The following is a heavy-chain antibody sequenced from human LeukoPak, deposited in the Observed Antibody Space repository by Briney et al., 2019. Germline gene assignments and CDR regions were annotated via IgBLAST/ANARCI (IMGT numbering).Heavy chain of an antibody. V-gene: IGHV3-23*01. D-gene: IGHD3-22*01. J-gene: IGHJ4*02. CDR3: ARARSYYYDSSGFDLYFDY. Sequence: GGSLRLSCAASGFTFSSYDMSWVRQAPGKGLEWVSAISGSGGSTYYADSVKGRFTISRDNSKNTLYLQMNSLRAEDTAVYYCARARSYYYDSSGFDLYFDYWRQATLVTVSS. CDR2: ISGSGGST. CDR1: GFTFSSYD.